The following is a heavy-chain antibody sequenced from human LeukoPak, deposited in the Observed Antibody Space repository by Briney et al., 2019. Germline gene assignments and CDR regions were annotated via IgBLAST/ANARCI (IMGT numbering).Heavy chain of an antibody. V-gene: IGHV3-53*04. Sequence: GGSLRLSCAASGFTVSSNYMSWVRQAPGKGLEWVSVIYSGGSTYYADSVKGRFTISRHNSKNTLYLQMNSLRAEDTAVYYCARAPSLYRGGWFNYWGQGPLVTVPS. CDR3: ARAPSLYRGGWFNY. J-gene: IGHJ4*02. CDR1: GFTVSSNY. D-gene: IGHD6-19*01. CDR2: IYSGGST.